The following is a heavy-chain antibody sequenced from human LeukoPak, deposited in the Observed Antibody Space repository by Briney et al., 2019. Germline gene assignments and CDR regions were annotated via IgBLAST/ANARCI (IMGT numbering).Heavy chain of an antibody. J-gene: IGHJ4*02. CDR1: GGSISSYY. CDR3: ARAPYSSSWMVWGGDYFDY. V-gene: IGHV4-4*07. Sequence: PSETLSLTCTVSGGSISSYYWSWIRQPAGKGLEWIGRIYTSGSTNYNPSLKSRVTISVDKSKNQFSLKLSSVTVADTAVYYCARAPYSSSWMVWGGDYFDYWGQGTLVTVSS. D-gene: IGHD6-13*01. CDR2: IYTSGST.